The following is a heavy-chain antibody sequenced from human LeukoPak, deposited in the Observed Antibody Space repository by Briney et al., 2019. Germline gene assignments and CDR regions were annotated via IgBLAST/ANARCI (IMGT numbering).Heavy chain of an antibody. CDR1: GFTFANYV. D-gene: IGHD3-10*01. J-gene: IGHJ4*02. Sequence: GGSLRLSCAASGFTFANYVITWVRQAPGKGLEWVSDIVGSGGNTFYANSVKGRFTISRDNSKNTLYLQMSSLRAEDTAIYYCAKGRHYYGSGSYLDSWGQGTLVTVSS. CDR2: IVGSGGNT. V-gene: IGHV3-23*01. CDR3: AKGRHYYGSGSYLDS.